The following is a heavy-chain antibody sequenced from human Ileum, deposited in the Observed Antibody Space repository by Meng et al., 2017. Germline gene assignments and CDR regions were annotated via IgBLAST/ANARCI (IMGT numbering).Heavy chain of an antibody. CDR3: AKAAAYNLDI. D-gene: IGHD1-14*01. Sequence: LQGVGPGLVKPAGTLSLTCAVSGVSISSAIWWGWVRQPPGKGLEWIGEIFQSGSTNYNPSLKSRVSISVDKSKNHLSLSLSSVTAADTAVYYCAKAAAYNLDIWGQGALVTVSS. CDR2: IFQSGST. CDR1: GVSISSAIW. J-gene: IGHJ4*02. V-gene: IGHV4-4*02.